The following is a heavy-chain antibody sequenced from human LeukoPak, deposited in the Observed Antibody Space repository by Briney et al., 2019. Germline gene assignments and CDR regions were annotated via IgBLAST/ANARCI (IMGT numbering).Heavy chain of an antibody. Sequence: ASVKVSCKASGYTFTADYIHWVRRAPGQGLEWMGWINPNNGGTNYAQKFQDRVTMTRDTSITTAYMELSRLRSEDTAVYYCATPSLEWLFLPFDYWGQGTLVAVSS. V-gene: IGHV1-2*02. CDR1: GYTFTADY. CDR3: ATPSLEWLFLPFDY. J-gene: IGHJ4*02. CDR2: INPNNGGT. D-gene: IGHD3-3*01.